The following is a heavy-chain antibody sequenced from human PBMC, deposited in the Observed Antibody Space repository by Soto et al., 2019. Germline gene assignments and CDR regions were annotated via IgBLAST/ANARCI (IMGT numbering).Heavy chain of an antibody. J-gene: IGHJ3*02. D-gene: IGHD3-16*01. V-gene: IGHV3-7*01. CDR1: GFTFSRYL. CDR2: IKQGGTEK. CDR3: ARGDTPMITGMDSFDI. Sequence: GGSLRLSCAASGFTFSRYLMNWVRQSPGKGLEWVANIKQGGTEKNYVDSVKGRFTISRDNARKSLYLQMDSLRAEDTAVYFCARGDTPMITGMDSFDIWGQGTMVTVSS.